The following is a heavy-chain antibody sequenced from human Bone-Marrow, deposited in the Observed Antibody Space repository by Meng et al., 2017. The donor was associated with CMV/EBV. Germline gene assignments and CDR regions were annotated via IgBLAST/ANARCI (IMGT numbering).Heavy chain of an antibody. V-gene: IGHV3-21*01. CDR2: ISSSSSYI. CDR1: GCTFSSYS. CDR3: AREPRSLITGYPNDAFDI. D-gene: IGHD1-20*01. J-gene: IGHJ3*02. Sequence: GGSLRLSCAASGCTFSSYSMNWVRQAPGKGLEWVSSISSSSSYIYYADSVKGRFTISRDNAKNSLYLQMNSLRAEDTAVYYCAREPRSLITGYPNDAFDIWGQGTMVAVSS.